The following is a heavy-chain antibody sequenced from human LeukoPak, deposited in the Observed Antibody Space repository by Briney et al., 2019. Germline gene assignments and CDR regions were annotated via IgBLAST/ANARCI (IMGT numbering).Heavy chain of an antibody. CDR2: IYYSGST. V-gene: IGHV4-30-4*01. D-gene: IGHD3-10*01. CDR1: GGSIGRGDYY. CDR3: ARAMVRGVITQYNWFDP. J-gene: IGHJ5*02. Sequence: PSETLSLTCNVSGGSIGRGDYYWGWIRQPPGKGLEWIGYIYYSGSTYCNPSLKSRVTISVDTSKNQFSLKLSSVTAADTAVYYCARAMVRGVITQYNWFDPWGQGTLVTVSS.